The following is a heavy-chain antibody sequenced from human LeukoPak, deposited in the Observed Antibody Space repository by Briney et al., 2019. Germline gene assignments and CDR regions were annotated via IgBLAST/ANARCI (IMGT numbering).Heavy chain of an antibody. V-gene: IGHV3-15*01. Sequence: GGSLRLSCAASGFTFSSFSMNWVRQAPGKGLEWVGRIKSKTDGGTTDYAAPVKGRFTISRDDSKNTLYLQMNSLKTEDTAVYYCTTYYYGSGTYRYWGQGTLVTVSS. CDR2: IKSKTDGGTT. CDR3: TTYYYGSGTYRY. D-gene: IGHD3-10*01. CDR1: GFTFSSFS. J-gene: IGHJ4*02.